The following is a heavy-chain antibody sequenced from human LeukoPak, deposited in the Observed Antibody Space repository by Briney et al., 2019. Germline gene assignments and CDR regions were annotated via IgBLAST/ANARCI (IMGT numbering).Heavy chain of an antibody. D-gene: IGHD4-23*01. V-gene: IGHV1-69*13. CDR2: IIPIFGTA. J-gene: IGHJ4*02. CDR3: ARRVTTMENDY. CDR1: GGTFSSYA. Sequence: GASVKVSCKASGGTFSSYAISWVRRAPGQGLEWMGGIIPIFGTAHYAQKFQGRVTITADESTSTAYMELSSLRSEDTAVYYCARRVTTMENDYWGQGILVTVSS.